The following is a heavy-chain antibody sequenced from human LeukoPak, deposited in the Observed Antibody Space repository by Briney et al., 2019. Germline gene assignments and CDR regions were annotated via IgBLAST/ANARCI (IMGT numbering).Heavy chain of an antibody. J-gene: IGHJ6*02. CDR1: GYTFTNHY. CDR3: AKAVSLLTYHALDV. V-gene: IGHV1-46*01. Sequence: ASVKVSCKASGYTFTNHYMHWVRQAPGQGLEWRGIINPSDGTTTYAQKFQGRVTMTRDTSTSTVYMELSSLRSEDTAVYYCAKAVSLLTYHALDVWGQGTTVTVSS. CDR2: INPSDGTT. D-gene: IGHD1-14*01.